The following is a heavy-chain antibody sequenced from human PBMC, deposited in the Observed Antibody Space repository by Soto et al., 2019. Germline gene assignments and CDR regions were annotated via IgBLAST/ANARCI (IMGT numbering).Heavy chain of an antibody. J-gene: IGHJ3*02. CDR2: IIPIFGTA. Sequence: QVQLVQSGAEVKKPGSSVKVSCKASGGTFSSYAISWVRQAPGQGLEWMGGIIPIFGTANYAQKFQGRVTXXAXEXXSTAYMELSSLRSEDTAVYYCARSDYGDYEYAFDIWGQGTMVTVSS. CDR1: GGTFSSYA. D-gene: IGHD4-17*01. V-gene: IGHV1-69*12. CDR3: ARSDYGDYEYAFDI.